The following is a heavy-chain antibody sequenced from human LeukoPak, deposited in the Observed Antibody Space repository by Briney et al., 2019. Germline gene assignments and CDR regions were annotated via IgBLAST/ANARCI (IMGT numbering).Heavy chain of an antibody. CDR1: GFSISNGYY. D-gene: IGHD3-10*01. CDR2: IYHSGSA. V-gene: IGHV4-38-2*02. Sequence: SETLSLTCTVSGFSISNGYYWGWIRQPPGKGLEWIGSIYHSGSAYYNPSLKSRVTISVDTSKNQFSLKLSSVTAADTAVYYCTRGHPGVVRGTNWFDPWGQGTLVTVSS. CDR3: TRGHPGVVRGTNWFDP. J-gene: IGHJ5*02.